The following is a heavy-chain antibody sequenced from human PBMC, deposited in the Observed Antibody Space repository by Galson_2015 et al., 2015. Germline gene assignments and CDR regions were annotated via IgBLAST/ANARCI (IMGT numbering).Heavy chain of an antibody. CDR2: FDPQDGET. V-gene: IGHV1-24*01. D-gene: IGHD2-21*01. J-gene: IGHJ4*02. CDR1: GSTLSTLS. CDR3: AIWAAVIPLGY. Sequence: SCKVSGSTLSTLSKHCVRQAPGKGLEWLGGFDPQDGETIYAQRFQGRVSMTEDTSTDTVYMELGSLTPDDTDIYYCAIWAAVIPLGYWGQGPLVTVSS.